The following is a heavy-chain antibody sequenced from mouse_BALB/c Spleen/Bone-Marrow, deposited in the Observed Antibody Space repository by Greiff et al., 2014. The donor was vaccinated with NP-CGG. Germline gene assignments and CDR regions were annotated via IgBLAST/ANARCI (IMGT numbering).Heavy chain of an antibody. V-gene: IGHV1-15*01. CDR3: TRGGLRHYAMDY. CDR2: IHPGSGGT. D-gene: IGHD2-4*01. Sequence: VKLMESGAVLVRPGASVKLSCKALGYTFTDYEMHWVKQTPEHGLEWIGAIHPGSGGTAYSQKFKGKATLTADKSSSTAYMELSSLTSEDSAVYYCTRGGLRHYAMDYWGQGTSVTVSS. J-gene: IGHJ4*01. CDR1: GYTFTDYE.